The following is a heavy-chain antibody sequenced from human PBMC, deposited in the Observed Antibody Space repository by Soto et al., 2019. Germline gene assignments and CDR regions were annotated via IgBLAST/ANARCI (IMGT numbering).Heavy chain of an antibody. D-gene: IGHD3-10*01. Sequence: EVQLVESGGGLVQPGGSLRLSCAASGFSFSHYCMSWVRQAPGKGLEWVANIKQDGSEEYDVDSVKGRVTISRDNAKNSMFLQMDSLRDEDTAVYYCARVPSTREIWSFGVGGKYYYYYMDVWGKGTTVTVSS. V-gene: IGHV3-7*04. J-gene: IGHJ6*03. CDR3: ARVPSTREIWSFGVGGKYYYYYMDV. CDR1: GFSFSHYC. CDR2: IKQDGSEE.